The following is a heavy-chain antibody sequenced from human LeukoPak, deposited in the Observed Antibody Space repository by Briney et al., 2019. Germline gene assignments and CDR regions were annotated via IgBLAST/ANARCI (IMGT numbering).Heavy chain of an antibody. D-gene: IGHD6-19*01. CDR1: GFTFSSYE. CDR2: ISSSGSTI. CDR3: ARVDSSGWYLV. V-gene: IGHV3-48*03. Sequence: QSGGSLRLSCAASGFTFSSYEMDWVRQAPGKGLEWVSYISSSGSTIYYADSVKGRFTISRDNAKNSLYLQMSSLRAEDTAVYYCARVDSSGWYLVWGQGTLVTVSS. J-gene: IGHJ4*02.